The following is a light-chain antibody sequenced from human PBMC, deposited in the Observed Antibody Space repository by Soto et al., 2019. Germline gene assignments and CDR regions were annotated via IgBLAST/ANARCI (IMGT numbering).Light chain of an antibody. CDR1: SSNIGSQT. Sequence: QSVLTQPPSASGTPGQRVTISCSGSSSNIGSQTVNWYQQLPGTAPKLLIYNKNQRPSGVPDRFSGSKSGTSASLAISGLQSDDEADYYCAAWDDSLNGRVFGGGTKVTVL. V-gene: IGLV1-44*01. J-gene: IGLJ3*02. CDR3: AAWDDSLNGRV. CDR2: NKN.